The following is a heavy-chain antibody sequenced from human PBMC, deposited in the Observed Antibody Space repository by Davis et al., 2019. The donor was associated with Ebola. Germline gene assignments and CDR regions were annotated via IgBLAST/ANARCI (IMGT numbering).Heavy chain of an antibody. Sequence: SETLSLTCAVYGGSFSGYYWSWIRQPPGKGLEWIGEINHSGSTNYNPSLKSQVTISVDTSKNQFSLKLSSVTAADTAVYYCARNWYFDYWGQGTLVTVSS. J-gene: IGHJ4*02. V-gene: IGHV4-34*01. CDR1: GGSFSGYY. CDR3: ARNWYFDY. D-gene: IGHD1-1*01. CDR2: INHSGST.